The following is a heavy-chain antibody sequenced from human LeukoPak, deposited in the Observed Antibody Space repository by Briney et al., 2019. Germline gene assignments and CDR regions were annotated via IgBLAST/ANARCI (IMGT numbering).Heavy chain of an antibody. V-gene: IGHV3-7*01. CDR3: ARDRGYGDYESAFDI. J-gene: IGHJ3*02. CDR2: IKQDGSEK. CDR1: GFTFSSDW. Sequence: GWSLRLSCAASGFTFSSDWMSWVRQAPGKGLEWVANIKQDGSEKYYADSVKGRFTISRDNTKNSLYLQMNSLRAEDTAVYYCARDRGYGDYESAFDIWGQGTMVTVSS. D-gene: IGHD4-17*01.